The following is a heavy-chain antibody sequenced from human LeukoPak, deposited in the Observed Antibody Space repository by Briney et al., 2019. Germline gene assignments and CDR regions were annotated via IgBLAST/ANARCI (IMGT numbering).Heavy chain of an antibody. CDR1: GFTFSNAW. CDR2: IKSKTDGGTT. Sequence: GGSLRLSCAASGFTFSNAWMSWVRQAPGKGLEWVGRIKSKTDGGTTDYAAPVKGRFTISRDDSKNTLYLQMNSLKTEDTAVYYCTTSLLYYDYVWGSYRPYYFDYWGQGTLVTVSS. D-gene: IGHD3-16*02. J-gene: IGHJ4*02. V-gene: IGHV3-15*01. CDR3: TTSLLYYDYVWGSYRPYYFDY.